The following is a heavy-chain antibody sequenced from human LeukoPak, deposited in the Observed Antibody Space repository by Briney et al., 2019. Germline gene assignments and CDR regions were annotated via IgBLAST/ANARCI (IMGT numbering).Heavy chain of an antibody. CDR3: ARQVGATTSFFDY. D-gene: IGHD1-26*01. V-gene: IGHV4-59*01. CDR2: IYYSGST. CDR1: GGSINSYY. J-gene: IGHJ4*02. Sequence: SETLSLTCTVSGGSINSYYRSWIRQPPGKGLEWIAYIYYSGSTNYNPSLKSRVTISVDTSKNQFSLKLSSVTAADTAVYYCARQVGATTSFFDYWGQGTLVTVSS.